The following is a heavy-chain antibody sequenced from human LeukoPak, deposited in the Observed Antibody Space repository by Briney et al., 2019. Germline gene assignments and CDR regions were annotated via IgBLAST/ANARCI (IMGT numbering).Heavy chain of an antibody. CDR3: AGAPQNYYGSGTPIFYYYGMDV. V-gene: IGHV3-30-3*01. CDR2: ISYDGSNK. CDR1: GFTFSTYA. Sequence: PGRSLRLSCAASGFTFSTYAIHWVRQAPGKGLEWVAVISYDGSNKYYADSVKGRFSISRDNSKNTLYLQMNSLRAEDTAVYYCAGAPQNYYGSGTPIFYYYGMDVWGQGTTVTVSS. J-gene: IGHJ6*02. D-gene: IGHD3-10*01.